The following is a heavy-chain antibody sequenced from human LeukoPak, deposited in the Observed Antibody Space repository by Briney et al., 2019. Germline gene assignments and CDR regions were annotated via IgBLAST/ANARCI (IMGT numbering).Heavy chain of an antibody. CDR2: ISHGGSDK. Sequence: PGGSLRLSCAASEFTLKIYPMHWVRQAPGKGLEWLSVISHGGSDKNNADSVKGRFIISRDNSKNTIYLQLNSLRPEDTAMYYCAREGVQTTVDAFDIWGLGTIVIVSS. V-gene: IGHV3-30*04. CDR1: EFTLKIYP. CDR3: AREGVQTTVDAFDI. D-gene: IGHD4-17*01. J-gene: IGHJ3*02.